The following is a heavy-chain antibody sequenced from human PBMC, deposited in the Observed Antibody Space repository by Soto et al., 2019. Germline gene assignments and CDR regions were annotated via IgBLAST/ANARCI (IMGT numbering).Heavy chain of an antibody. Sequence: QITLKESGPTLVKPTQTLTLTCTFSGFSLSTSGVGVGWIRQPPGKALEWLALIYWDDDKRYSPSLKSRLTITKDTSKNQVVLTMTNMDPVDTATYYCARIWFGELSPWFDPWGQGTLVTVSS. J-gene: IGHJ5*02. V-gene: IGHV2-5*02. CDR3: ARIWFGELSPWFDP. D-gene: IGHD3-10*01. CDR1: GFSLSTSGVG. CDR2: IYWDDDK.